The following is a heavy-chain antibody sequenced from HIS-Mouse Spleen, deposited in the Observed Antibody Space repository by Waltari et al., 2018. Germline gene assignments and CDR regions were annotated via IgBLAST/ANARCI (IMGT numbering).Heavy chain of an antibody. Sequence: EVQLVESGGGLVQPGGSLRLSCAASGFTFSSYWMHWVRQVPGKGLVGVSRIESSGGSTRYADSVKGRFTIPRDNAKNTLYLQMNSLRAEDTAVYYCARDLELDAFDIWGQGTMVTVSS. D-gene: IGHD1-1*01. V-gene: IGHV3-74*01. CDR2: IESSGGST. J-gene: IGHJ3*02. CDR1: GFTFSSYW. CDR3: ARDLELDAFDI.